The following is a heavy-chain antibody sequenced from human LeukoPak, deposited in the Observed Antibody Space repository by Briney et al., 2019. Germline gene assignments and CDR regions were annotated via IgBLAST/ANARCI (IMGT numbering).Heavy chain of an antibody. Sequence: PSETLSLTCSVSGGAISSYYWSWIRQPPGKGLEWLGYIYYSGTTIYSPSPKSRLTISVDTSKNQFSLLLGSVTAADTAVYYCARDPRTLVGASYWYFDLWGRGTLVTVSS. CDR1: GGAISSYY. CDR2: IYYSGTT. V-gene: IGHV4-59*01. J-gene: IGHJ2*01. D-gene: IGHD1-26*01. CDR3: ARDPRTLVGASYWYFDL.